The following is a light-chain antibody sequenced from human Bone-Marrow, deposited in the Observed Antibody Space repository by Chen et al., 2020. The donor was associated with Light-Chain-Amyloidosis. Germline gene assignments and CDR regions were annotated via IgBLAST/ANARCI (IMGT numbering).Light chain of an antibody. CDR2: DDS. CDR1: NIGFKS. V-gene: IGLV3-21*02. Sequence: SYVLTQPSSVSVAPGQSATIACGGNNIGFKSVHWYQQRPGQAPLLVVYDDSDRPSAIPERLSGSNSGNTATLTISRVEAGDEADYYCQVWDRSSDRPVFGGGTKLTVL. CDR3: QVWDRSSDRPV. J-gene: IGLJ3*02.